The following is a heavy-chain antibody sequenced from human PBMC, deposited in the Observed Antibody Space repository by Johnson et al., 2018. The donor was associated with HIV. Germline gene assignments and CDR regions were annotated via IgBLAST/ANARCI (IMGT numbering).Heavy chain of an antibody. CDR1: EFTVSSSY. CDR3: AKDGSSSWYNGAFDI. Sequence: VQLVESGGGVVQPGRSLRLSCAASEFTVSSSYMSWVRQAPGKGLEWVSVIYSGDSDYYADSVKGRFSISRDNSKNTLYLQMNSLRAEDTAVYYCAKDGSSSWYNGAFDIWGQGTMVTVSS. J-gene: IGHJ3*02. CDR2: IYSGDSD. V-gene: IGHV3-66*01. D-gene: IGHD6-13*01.